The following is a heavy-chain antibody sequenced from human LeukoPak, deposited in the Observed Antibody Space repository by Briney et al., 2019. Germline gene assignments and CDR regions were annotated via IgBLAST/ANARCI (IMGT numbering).Heavy chain of an antibody. V-gene: IGHV1-69*13. D-gene: IGHD3-22*01. CDR3: ASMLRYYYDSSGYSYLP. J-gene: IGHJ5*02. Sequence: SVTVSCTASGGTFSSYAICWVRQAPGQGLEWMGGIIPIFGTANYAQKFQGRVTITADESTSTAYMELSSLRSEDTAVYYCASMLRYYYDSSGYSYLPWGQGTLVTVSS. CDR2: IIPIFGTA. CDR1: GGTFSSYA.